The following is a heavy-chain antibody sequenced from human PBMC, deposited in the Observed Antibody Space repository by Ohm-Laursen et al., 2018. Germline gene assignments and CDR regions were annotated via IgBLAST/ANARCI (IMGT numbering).Heavy chain of an antibody. D-gene: IGHD6-19*01. CDR3: ARWYSSGWYGGDYYYGMDV. Sequence: SLRLSCTASGFTFSSYDMHWVRQATGKGLEWVSAIGTAGDTYYPGSVKGRFTISRENAKNSLYLQMNSLRAGDTAVYYCARWYSSGWYGGDYYYGMDVWGQGTTVTVSS. V-gene: IGHV3-13*01. CDR2: IGTAGDT. CDR1: GFTFSSYD. J-gene: IGHJ6*02.